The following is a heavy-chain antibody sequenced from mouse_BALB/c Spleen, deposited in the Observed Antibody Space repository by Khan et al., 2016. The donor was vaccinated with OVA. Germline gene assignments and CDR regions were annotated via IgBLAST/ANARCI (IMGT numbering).Heavy chain of an antibody. J-gene: IGHJ3*01. CDR2: INSDGTYT. V-gene: IGHV5-9-3*01. D-gene: IGHD1-3*01. Sequence: EVELVESGGGLVKPGGSLKLSCAASGFTFSSFAMSWVRQTPEKRLEWVATINSDGTYTYYPDSVKGRFPISRANAKNTLYLQMNSLRSEDTAMYDCARHNFGAFAYWGQGTLVTVSA. CDR3: ARHNFGAFAY. CDR1: GFTFSSFA.